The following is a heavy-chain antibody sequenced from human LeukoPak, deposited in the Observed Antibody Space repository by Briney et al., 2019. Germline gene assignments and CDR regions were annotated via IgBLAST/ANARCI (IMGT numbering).Heavy chain of an antibody. Sequence: PGGSLRLSCAASGFTFSSYAMHWVRQAPGKGLEWVAVISSDGSNKYYADSVKGRFTISRDNSKNTLYLQMNSLRAEDTAVYYCARDMVDCSSTSRRRAYYFDYWGQGTLVTVSS. CDR1: GFTFSSYA. CDR3: ARDMVDCSSTSRRRAYYFDY. CDR2: ISSDGSNK. V-gene: IGHV3-30-3*01. J-gene: IGHJ4*02. D-gene: IGHD2-2*01.